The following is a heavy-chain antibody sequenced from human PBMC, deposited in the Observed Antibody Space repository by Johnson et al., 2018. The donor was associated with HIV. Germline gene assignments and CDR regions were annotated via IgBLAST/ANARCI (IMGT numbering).Heavy chain of an antibody. CDR3: AKVRGWSDDTFDI. CDR2: IRYDGSNK. CDR1: GFTFSSYG. V-gene: IGHV3-30*02. J-gene: IGHJ3*02. D-gene: IGHD5-12*01. Sequence: QVQLVESGGGLVKPGGSLRLSCAASGFTFSSYGMHWVRQAPGKGLEWVAFIRYDGSNKYYADSVKGRFTIPRDNSKNTLYLQMNSLIAEDTAVYYCAKVRGWSDDTFDIWGQGTMVTVSS.